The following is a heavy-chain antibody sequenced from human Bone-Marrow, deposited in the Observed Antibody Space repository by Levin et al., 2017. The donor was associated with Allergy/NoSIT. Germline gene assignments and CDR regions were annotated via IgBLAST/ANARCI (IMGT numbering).Heavy chain of an antibody. V-gene: IGHV3-15*01. Sequence: GSLKISCVASGFTFGNAWMNWVRQAPGKGLQWVGRIKGKTDGGTTDYAAPVKGRFTISRDDSKKTLYLQMNSLKTEDTAIYYCTTRSHWGQGTLVTVFS. J-gene: IGHJ4*02. CDR1: GFTFGNAW. CDR2: IKGKTDGGTT. CDR3: TTRSH.